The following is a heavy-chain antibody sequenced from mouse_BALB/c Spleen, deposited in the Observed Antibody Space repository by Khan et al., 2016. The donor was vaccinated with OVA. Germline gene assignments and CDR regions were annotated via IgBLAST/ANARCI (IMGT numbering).Heavy chain of an antibody. Sequence: DVMLVESGGDLVKPGGSLKLSCAASGFTFSTYGMSWVRQTPDKRLEWVATINSGGHYTFYIDSVKGRFTISRDNAKNTLYLQMSSLKSEDTAIYYCARLAYYYNSEGFAYWGQGTLVTVSA. CDR3: ARLAYYYNSEGFAY. V-gene: IGHV5-6*02. CDR2: INSGGHYT. D-gene: IGHD1-1*02. J-gene: IGHJ3*01. CDR1: GFTFSTYG.